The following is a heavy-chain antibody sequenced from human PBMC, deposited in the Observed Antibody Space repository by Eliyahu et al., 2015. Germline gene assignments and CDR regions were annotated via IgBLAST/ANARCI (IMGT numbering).Heavy chain of an antibody. CDR3: ARGSMRVQRWIRHDY. CDR1: GGSFSGYY. CDR2: INHSGST. V-gene: IGHV4-34*01. J-gene: IGHJ4*02. Sequence: QVQLQQWGAGLLKPSETLSLTCAVYGGSFSGYYWSWIRQPPGKGLEWIGEINHSGSTNYNPSLKSRVTISVDTSKNQFSLKLSSVTAADTAVYYCARGSMRVQRWIRHDYWGQGTLVTVSS. D-gene: IGHD3-22*01.